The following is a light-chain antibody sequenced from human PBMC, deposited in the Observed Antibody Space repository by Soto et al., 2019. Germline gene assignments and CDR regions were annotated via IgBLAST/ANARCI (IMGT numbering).Light chain of an antibody. J-gene: IGLJ3*02. CDR1: TSNIGSNY. Sequence: QSVLTQPPSASGTPGQGVTISCSGSTSNIGSNYVYWYQQLSTDPKLLIYNNDQRPSRVPGRYSGSKSGTSASLAISGLQSDDESDYYCAAWDDSLNGPVFGGGTQLTVL. CDR2: NND. CDR3: AAWDDSLNGPV. V-gene: IGLV1-44*01.